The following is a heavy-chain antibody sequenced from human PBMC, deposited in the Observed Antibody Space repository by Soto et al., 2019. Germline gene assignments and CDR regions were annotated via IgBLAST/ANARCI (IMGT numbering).Heavy chain of an antibody. Sequence: SQTLSLTCAISGDSVSSNSAAWNWIRQSPSRGLEWLGRTYYRSRWYNDYAVSVKSRITVNPDTSKNQFSLHLNSVTPEDTAVYYFAGTTSLQWYYMDVPDKATTVTVSS. J-gene: IGHJ6*03. CDR1: GDSVSSNSAA. CDR3: AGTTSLQWYYMDV. CDR2: TYYRSRWYN. V-gene: IGHV6-1*01. D-gene: IGHD1-7*01.